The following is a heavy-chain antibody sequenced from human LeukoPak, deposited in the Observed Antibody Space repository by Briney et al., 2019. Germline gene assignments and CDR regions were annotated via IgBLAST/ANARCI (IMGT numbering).Heavy chain of an antibody. CDR3: AGGGNSVLDY. Sequence: GGSLRLSCAASGFTVSSNYMTWVRQAPGKGLEWVSVIYSGGTTYYADSVKARFIISRDNSKNMLFLQMNSLRAEDTAVYHCAGGGNSVLDYWGQGTLVTVSS. CDR1: GFTVSSNY. D-gene: IGHD4-23*01. V-gene: IGHV3-66*01. CDR2: IYSGGTT. J-gene: IGHJ4*02.